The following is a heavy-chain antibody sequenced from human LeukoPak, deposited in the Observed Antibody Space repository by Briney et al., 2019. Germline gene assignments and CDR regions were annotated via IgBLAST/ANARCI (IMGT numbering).Heavy chain of an antibody. V-gene: IGHV1-2*02. CDR2: INPNTGGT. D-gene: IGHD3-22*01. Sequence: ASVKVSCKASGYTFTDYYIHWVRQAPGQGLEWVGWINPNTGGTNFAQKFQGRVTLTRDTSISTVYLDLSSLRSDDTAMFYCARFSLIDSRFDYWGQGTLVTVSS. J-gene: IGHJ4*02. CDR1: GYTFTDYY. CDR3: ARFSLIDSRFDY.